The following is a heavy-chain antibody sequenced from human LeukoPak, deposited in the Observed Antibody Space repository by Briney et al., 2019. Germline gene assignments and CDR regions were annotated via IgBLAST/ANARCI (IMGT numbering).Heavy chain of an antibody. J-gene: IGHJ3*02. CDR2: ISGSGGST. CDR3: AKDLLVSVWGSYRLDAFDI. V-gene: IGHV3-23*01. D-gene: IGHD3-16*02. CDR1: GFTFSSYA. Sequence: GGSLRLSCAASGFTFSSYAMSWVRQAPGKGLEWVSAISGSGGSTYYADSVKGRFTISRDNSKNTLYLQMNSLRAEDTAVYYCAKDLLVSVWGSYRLDAFDIWGQGTMVTVSS.